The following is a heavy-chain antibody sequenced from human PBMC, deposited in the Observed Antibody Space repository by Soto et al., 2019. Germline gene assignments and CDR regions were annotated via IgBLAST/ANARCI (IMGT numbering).Heavy chain of an antibody. CDR3: ARVPSAIYYYYYYYMDV. J-gene: IGHJ6*03. V-gene: IGHV3-7*01. Sequence: EVQLVESGGGLVQPWGSLRLSCSASGFTFSSYWMSWVRQAPGKGLEWVANIKQDGSEKYYVDSVKGRFTISRDNAKNSLYLQMNSLRAEDTAVYYCARVPSAIYYYYYYYMDVWGKGTTVTVSS. D-gene: IGHD2-2*02. CDR2: IKQDGSEK. CDR1: GFTFSSYW.